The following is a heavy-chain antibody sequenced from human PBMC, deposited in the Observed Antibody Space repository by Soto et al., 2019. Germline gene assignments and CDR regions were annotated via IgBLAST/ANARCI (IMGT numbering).Heavy chain of an antibody. CDR3: ARYLDTSGYYAVGRYYCYGMDV. V-gene: IGHV1-69*12. CDR2: NITSFGTA. Sequence: QVQLVQSGAEVKKPGSSVKVSCKASGGTFSSYSISWVRQAPGQGLEWIGGNITSFGTANYDQKVQGRVTITADESTSTAYMELSSLRFEDTAVYYCARYLDTSGYYAVGRYYCYGMDVWAQGTTVTVSS. CDR1: GGTFSSYS. D-gene: IGHD3-22*01. J-gene: IGHJ6*02.